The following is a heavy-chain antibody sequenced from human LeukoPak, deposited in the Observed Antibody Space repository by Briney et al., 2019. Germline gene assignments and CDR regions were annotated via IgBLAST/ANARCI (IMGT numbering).Heavy chain of an antibody. CDR2: ISRTSGYL. J-gene: IGHJ4*02. CDR1: GFSFNNYS. CDR3: ARRRDYFDY. V-gene: IGHV3-21*01. Sequence: GGSLRLSCSASGFSFNNYSMSWVRQAPGKGLEWVSSISRTSGYLYYADSLKGRFTISRDNAKNSLYLQMNSLRAEDTAVYYCARRRDYFDYWGQGTLVTVSS.